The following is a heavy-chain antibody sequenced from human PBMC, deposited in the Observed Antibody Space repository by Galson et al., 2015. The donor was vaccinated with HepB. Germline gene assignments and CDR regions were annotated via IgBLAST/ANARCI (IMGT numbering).Heavy chain of an antibody. Sequence: SVKVSCKASGYTFTSYGISWVRQAPGQGLEWMGWISAYNGNTNYAQKLQGRVTMTTDTSTSTAYMELRSLRSDDTVVYYCARDSGPSYYDYVWGSYRKVGLDYWGQGTLVTVSS. CDR3: ARDSGPSYYDYVWGSYRKVGLDY. D-gene: IGHD3-16*02. V-gene: IGHV1-18*01. J-gene: IGHJ4*02. CDR1: GYTFTSYG. CDR2: ISAYNGNT.